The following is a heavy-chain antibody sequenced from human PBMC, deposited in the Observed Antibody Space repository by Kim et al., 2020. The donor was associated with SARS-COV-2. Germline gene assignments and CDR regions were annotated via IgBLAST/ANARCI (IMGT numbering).Heavy chain of an antibody. V-gene: IGHV5-10-1*01. J-gene: IGHJ4*02. D-gene: IGHD3-9*01. CDR1: GYSFTSYW. Sequence: GESLKISCKGSGYSFTSYWISWVRQMPGKGLEWMGRIDPSDSYTNYSPYFQGHVTISADKSISTAYLQWSSLKASDTAMYYCARGSRGYYDILTGYWLWGQGTLVTVSS. CDR2: IDPSDSYT. CDR3: ARGSRGYYDILTGYWL.